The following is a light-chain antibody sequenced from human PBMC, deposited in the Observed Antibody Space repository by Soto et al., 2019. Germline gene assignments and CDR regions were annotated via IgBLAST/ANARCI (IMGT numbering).Light chain of an antibody. CDR1: SSDVGGYNY. V-gene: IGLV2-14*01. CDR2: EVS. J-gene: IGLJ1*01. CDR3: SSYTSSSIDYV. Sequence: ALTQPASVSGSPGQSITISCTGTSSDVGGYNYVSWYQQHPGKAPKLMIYEVSNRPSGVSNRFSGSKSGNTASLTISGLQAEDEADYYCSSYTSSSIDYVFGTGTQLTVL.